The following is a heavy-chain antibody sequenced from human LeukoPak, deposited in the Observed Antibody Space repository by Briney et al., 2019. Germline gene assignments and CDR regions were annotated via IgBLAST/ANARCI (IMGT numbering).Heavy chain of an antibody. CDR3: AKHQPGQRVVDY. V-gene: IGHV3-48*01. CDR2: ISSSSSTI. D-gene: IGHD2-8*02. J-gene: IGHJ4*02. CDR1: GFTFSSYS. Sequence: GGSLRLSCAASGFTFSSYSMNWVRQAPGKGLEWVSYISSSSSTIYYADSVKGRFTISRDNSKNTLYVQMNSLRAEDTAIYYCAKHQPGQRVVDYWGQGTLVTVSS.